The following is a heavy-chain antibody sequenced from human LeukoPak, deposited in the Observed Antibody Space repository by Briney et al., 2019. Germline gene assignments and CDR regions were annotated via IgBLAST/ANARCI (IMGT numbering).Heavy chain of an antibody. J-gene: IGHJ6*02. Sequence: KPGESLKISCKGSGYSFTSYWIGWVRQMPGKGLEWMGIIYPGDSDTRYSPSFQGQVTISADKSISTAYLQWSSLKASDTAMYYCARHPRRVLRYFDWEWDYYYGMDVWGQGTTVTVSS. D-gene: IGHD3-9*01. CDR1: GYSFTSYW. CDR3: ARHPRRVLRYFDWEWDYYYGMDV. V-gene: IGHV5-51*01. CDR2: IYPGDSDT.